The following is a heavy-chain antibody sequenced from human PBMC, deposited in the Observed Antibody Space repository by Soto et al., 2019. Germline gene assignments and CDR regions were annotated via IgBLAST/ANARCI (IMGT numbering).Heavy chain of an antibody. CDR3: AKETILSIAARRSWFDP. CDR2: ISYDGSNK. CDR1: GFTFSSYG. D-gene: IGHD6-6*01. Sequence: LRLSCAASGFTFSSYGMHWVRQAPGKGLEWVAVISYDGSNKYYADSVKGRFTISRDNSKNTLYLQMNSLRAEDTAVYYCAKETILSIAARRSWFDPWGQGTLVTVSS. V-gene: IGHV3-30*18. J-gene: IGHJ5*02.